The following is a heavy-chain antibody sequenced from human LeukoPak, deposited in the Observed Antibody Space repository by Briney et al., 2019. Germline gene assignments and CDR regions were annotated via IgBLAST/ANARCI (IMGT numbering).Heavy chain of an antibody. CDR2: INPDGSQT. V-gene: IGHV3-74*01. CDR1: GFTFNTYW. J-gene: IGHJ4*02. D-gene: IGHD3-10*01. CDR3: ARDPVRRDSY. Sequence: GGSLRLSCAASGFTFNTYWMHWVRQAPGKGLVWVSHINPDGSQTNYADSVTGRFTISRDNAKNTLYLQMNSLRAEDTAVYYCARDPVRRDSYWGQGSLVTVSS.